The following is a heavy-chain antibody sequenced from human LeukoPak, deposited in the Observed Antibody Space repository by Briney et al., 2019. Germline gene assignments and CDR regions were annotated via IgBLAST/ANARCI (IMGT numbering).Heavy chain of an antibody. CDR2: ISAYNGNT. D-gene: IGHD2-15*01. CDR1: GYTFTNHG. J-gene: IGHJ4*02. Sequence: ASVKVSCKASGYTFTNHGISWVRQAPGQGLEWMGWISAYNGNTNYAQNLQGRLSMTTDTSTSTAYMELRSLRSDDTAVYYCARESDCSGGSCYGAEIEYWGQGTLVTASS. CDR3: ARESDCSGGSCYGAEIEY. V-gene: IGHV1-18*01.